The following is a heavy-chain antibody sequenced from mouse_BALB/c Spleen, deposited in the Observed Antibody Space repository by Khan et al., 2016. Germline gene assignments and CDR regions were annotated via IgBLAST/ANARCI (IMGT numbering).Heavy chain of an antibody. CDR2: IRLKSNNYAT. CDR1: GFTFSNYW. V-gene: IGHV6-6*02. CDR3: TRDGYFDV. J-gene: IGHJ1*01. Sequence: EVKLEVSGGGLVQPGGSMKLSCVASGFTFSNYWMNWVRQSPEKGLEWVAEIRLKSNNYATYYAESVKGRFTISRDDSKSSVYLQMNNLRAEDTGIYYCTRDGYFDVWGAGTTVTVSS.